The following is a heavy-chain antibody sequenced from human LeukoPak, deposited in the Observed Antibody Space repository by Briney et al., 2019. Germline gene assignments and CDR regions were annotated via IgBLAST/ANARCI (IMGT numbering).Heavy chain of an antibody. V-gene: IGHV4-39*01. J-gene: IGHJ5*02. CDR3: ARASAYSTSSGVNL. CDR1: GGSISSSSDF. CDR2: IYYSGST. D-gene: IGHD6-6*01. Sequence: SETLSLTCTVSGGSISSSSDFWGWIRQPPGKGLEWIGTIYYSGSTYYNPSLKSRVTISVDTSKNQFSLKLSSVTAADTAVYYCARASAYSTSSGVNLWGQGTLVTVSS.